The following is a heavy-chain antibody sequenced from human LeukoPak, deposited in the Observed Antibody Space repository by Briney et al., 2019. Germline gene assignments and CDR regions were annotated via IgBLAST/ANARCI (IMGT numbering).Heavy chain of an antibody. J-gene: IGHJ4*02. V-gene: IGHV3-30*18. CDR3: AKDRSAAAGTILDY. CDR1: GFTFSNYG. Sequence: GRSLRLSCAASGFTFSNYGMHWVRQAPGKGLEWVAVISYDGSNKYYADSVKGRFTISRDNSKNTLYLQMNSLRAEDTAVFYCAKDRSAAAGTILDYWGQGTLVTVSS. CDR2: ISYDGSNK. D-gene: IGHD6-13*01.